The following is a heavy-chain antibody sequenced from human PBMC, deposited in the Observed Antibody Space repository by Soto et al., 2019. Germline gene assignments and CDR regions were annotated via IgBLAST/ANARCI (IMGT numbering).Heavy chain of an antibody. CDR3: SRVDPGETSPFDH. CDR1: GHIFTGYY. V-gene: IGHV1-46*03. Sequence: ASVKVSCKASGHIFTGYYIHWVRQAPGQGLEWTGWINPFDGSRMFAQSFQGRVTMTRDTSTSTVYMEVSSLRSEDTAVYYCSRVDPGETSPFDHWGQGTLVTVSS. D-gene: IGHD3-10*01. J-gene: IGHJ4*02. CDR2: INPFDGSR.